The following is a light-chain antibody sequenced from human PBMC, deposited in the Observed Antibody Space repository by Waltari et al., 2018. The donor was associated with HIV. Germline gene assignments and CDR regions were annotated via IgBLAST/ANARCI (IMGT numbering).Light chain of an antibody. CDR1: TIGRRS. CDR2: YND. J-gene: IGLJ1*01. CDR3: QVWDSDSDHYV. V-gene: IGLV3-21*02. Sequence: SFVLTQPPSVSVAPGQTATITCGGNTIGRRSGPWYQQKPGQAPVLVIYYNDDRPSGIPERFSGSKSGNTATLTITRVEVGDEADYYCQVWDSDSDHYVFGTGTEVTVL.